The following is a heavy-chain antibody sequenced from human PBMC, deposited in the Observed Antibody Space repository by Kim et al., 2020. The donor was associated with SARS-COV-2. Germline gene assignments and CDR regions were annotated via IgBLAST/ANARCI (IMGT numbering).Heavy chain of an antibody. D-gene: IGHD3-22*01. CDR2: IYTSGST. CDR1: GGSISSYY. V-gene: IGHV4-4*07. Sequence: SETLSLTCTVSGGSISSYYWSWIRQPAGKGLEWLGRIYTSGSTNYNPSLKSRVTMSVDTSKNQFSLKLSSVTAADTAVYYCARGGSVDDFEWLLLPSDAFENWGQGTMVTVSS. J-gene: IGHJ3*02. CDR3: ARGGSVDDFEWLLLPSDAFEN.